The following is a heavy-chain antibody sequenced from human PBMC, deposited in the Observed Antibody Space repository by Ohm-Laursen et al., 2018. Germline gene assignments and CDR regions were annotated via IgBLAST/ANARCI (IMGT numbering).Heavy chain of an antibody. CDR2: IYSGGNT. Sequence: GTLSLTCTVSGDSLSSGPENWSWIRQPPGQGLEYIGFIYSGGNTNYNPSFKNRVTMSVDTSKNQFSLKLNSVTAADTAVYYCARGRRTTGWPYFDNWGPGTLVIVSS. CDR3: ARGRRTTGWPYFDN. D-gene: IGHD1-1*01. V-gene: IGHV4-61*01. CDR1: GDSLSSGPEN. J-gene: IGHJ4*02.